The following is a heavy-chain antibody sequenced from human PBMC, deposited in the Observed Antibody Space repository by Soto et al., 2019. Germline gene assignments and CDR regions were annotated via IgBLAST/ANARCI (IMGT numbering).Heavy chain of an antibody. CDR1: GASFSRDDYY. Sequence: SETLSLTCTVSGASFSRDDYYWSWIRQPPGNGLEWIGYISYRVDTYYSPSLKSRVTMSIDTSKNQFSLNVSSVTAADTAVYYCARVAGVAYCGGDCYHFDYWGQGTLVTVSS. V-gene: IGHV4-30-4*01. J-gene: IGHJ4*02. CDR3: ARVAGVAYCGGDCYHFDY. CDR2: ISYRVDT. D-gene: IGHD2-21*02.